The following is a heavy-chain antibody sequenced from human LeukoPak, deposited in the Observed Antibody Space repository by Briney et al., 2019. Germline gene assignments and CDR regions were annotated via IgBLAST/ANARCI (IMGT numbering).Heavy chain of an antibody. CDR3: ARDLGIAVAGILDY. CDR1: GFTFSYYD. CDR2: IGAGGDT. V-gene: IGHV3-13*01. Sequence: GGSLRLSCAASGFTFSYYDMRWVRQVTGKGLEWVSDIGAGGDTYYPDSVKGRFTISRDNAKHSLYLQMNSLRAEGTAVYYCARDLGIAVAGILDYSGQGTLLTVSS. J-gene: IGHJ4*02. D-gene: IGHD6-19*01.